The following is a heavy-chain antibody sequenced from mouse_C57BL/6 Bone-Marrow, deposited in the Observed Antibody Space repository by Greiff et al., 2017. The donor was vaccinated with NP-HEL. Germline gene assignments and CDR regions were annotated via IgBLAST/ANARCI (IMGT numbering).Heavy chain of an antibody. D-gene: IGHD4-1*02. Sequence: QVQLKESGPELVKPGASVKISCKASGYAFSSSWMNWVKQRPGKGLEWIGRIYPGDGDTNYNGKFKGKATLTADKSSSTAYMQLSSLTSEDSAVYFCASNWEEAYWGQGTLVTVSA. V-gene: IGHV1-82*01. CDR1: GYAFSSSW. CDR2: IYPGDGDT. J-gene: IGHJ3*01. CDR3: ASNWEEAY.